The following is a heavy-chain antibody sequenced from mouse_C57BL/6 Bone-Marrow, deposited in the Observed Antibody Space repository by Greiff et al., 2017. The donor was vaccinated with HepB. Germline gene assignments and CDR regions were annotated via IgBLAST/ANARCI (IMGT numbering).Heavy chain of an antibody. CDR3: ARPNYYGSSWFAY. J-gene: IGHJ3*01. Sequence: QVQLQQPGAELVKPGASVKLSCKASGYTFTSYWMHWVKQRPGQGLEWIGMIHPNSGSTNYNEKFKSKATLTVDNSSSTAYMQLSSLTSEDSAVYYCARPNYYGSSWFAYWGQGTLVTVSA. D-gene: IGHD1-1*01. V-gene: IGHV1-64*01. CDR2: IHPNSGST. CDR1: GYTFTSYW.